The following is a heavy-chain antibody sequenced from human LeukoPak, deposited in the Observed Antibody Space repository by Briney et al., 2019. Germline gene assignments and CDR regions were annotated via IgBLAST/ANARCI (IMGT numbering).Heavy chain of an antibody. CDR3: ARNIRQQLVGGCWFAP. CDR2: ISCTGST. CDR1: AGSISSSSYY. D-gene: IGHD6-13*01. V-gene: IGHV4-39*01. J-gene: IGHJ5*02. Sequence: SETLSLTCTVSAGSISSSSYYWGCIRQPPGKGLGCIGSISCTGSTYYNPSLKTRVTISVDTSKNQFSLKLSSVTGADTAVHYCARNIRQQLVGGCWFAPWGQGTLVTVSS.